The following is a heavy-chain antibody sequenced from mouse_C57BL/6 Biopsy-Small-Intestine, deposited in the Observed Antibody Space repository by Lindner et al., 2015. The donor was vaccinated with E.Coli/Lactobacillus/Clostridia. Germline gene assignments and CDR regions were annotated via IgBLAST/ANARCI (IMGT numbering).Heavy chain of an antibody. D-gene: IGHD1-3*01. CDR3: ARGSGTGFAY. Sequence: VQLQESGPELVKPGASVKISCKASGYTFTDYNMDWVKQSHGKSLEWIGYIYPNNGGTGYNQKFKSKATLTVDKSSSTAYMEFHSLTSEDSAVYYCARGSGTGFAYWGQGTLVTVSA. V-gene: IGHV1-34*01. J-gene: IGHJ3*01. CDR2: IYPNNGGT. CDR1: GYTFTDYN.